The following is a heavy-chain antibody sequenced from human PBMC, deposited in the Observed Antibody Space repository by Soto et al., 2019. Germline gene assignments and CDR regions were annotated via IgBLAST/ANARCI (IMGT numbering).Heavy chain of an antibody. CDR1: WFTVSNNY. D-gene: IGHD3-22*01. CDR3: ARGHYYYDSRGLQNGAFDI. V-gene: IGHV3-53*01. Sequence: GGSLRLSCAASWFTVSNNYMTWVRQAPGKGLEWVSVFYGGGRPYYADSVKGRFSVSRDNSKNTVYLHMNSLRAEDTAVYYCARGHYYYDSRGLQNGAFDIWGQGTMVTVSS. CDR2: FYGGGRP. J-gene: IGHJ3*02.